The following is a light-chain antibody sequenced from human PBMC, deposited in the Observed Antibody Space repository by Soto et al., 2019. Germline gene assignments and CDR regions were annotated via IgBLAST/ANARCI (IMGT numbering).Light chain of an antibody. V-gene: IGLV2-23*01. CDR3: CSYAGSSTVGV. CDR2: EGS. CDR1: SSDVGSYNL. Sequence: QSALTQPASVSGSPGQSITISCTGTSSDVGSYNLVSWYQQHPGKAPKLMIYEGSKRPSGGSNRFSGSKSGNTASLTISGLQAEDVADYYCCSYAGSSTVGVFGGGTKLTVL. J-gene: IGLJ3*02.